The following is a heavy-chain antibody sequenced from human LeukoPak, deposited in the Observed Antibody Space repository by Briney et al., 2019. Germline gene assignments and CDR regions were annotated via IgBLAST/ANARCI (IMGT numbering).Heavy chain of an antibody. J-gene: IGHJ3*02. CDR1: GYTFTSYG. Sequence: GASVKVSCKASGYTFTSYGISWVRQVPGQGLECMGWISTFNGHTNYAQKFQDRVTMSRDTSTSTAYMELSRLRSDDTAVYYCARRPKNDYGDYNDAFDIWGQGTMVTVSS. V-gene: IGHV1-18*01. CDR2: ISTFNGHT. D-gene: IGHD4-17*01. CDR3: ARRPKNDYGDYNDAFDI.